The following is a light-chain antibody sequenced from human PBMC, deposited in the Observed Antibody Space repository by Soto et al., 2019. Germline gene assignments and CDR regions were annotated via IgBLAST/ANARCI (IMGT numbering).Light chain of an antibody. CDR3: QQYDTSST. CDR2: GAS. Sequence: AIQMTQSPSSLSASVGDRVTITCRASQAIRNDLGWYQQKPGKAPNLLIFGASNLQVGVPVRFSASGSGTNFTLTISNLQPEDFASYYCQQYDTSSTFGQGTKLEIK. CDR1: QAIRND. J-gene: IGKJ2*01. V-gene: IGKV1-6*01.